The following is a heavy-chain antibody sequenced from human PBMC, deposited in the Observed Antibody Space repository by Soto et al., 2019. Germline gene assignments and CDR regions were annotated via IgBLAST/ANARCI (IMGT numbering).Heavy chain of an antibody. CDR1: GFTFSDHY. Sequence: EVQLVESGGGLVQPGGSLRLSCAASGFTFSDHYMDWVRQAPGKGLAWVGRSRNKANSYTTEYATSVKGRFTISRDDSENSVHLQMNSLKIEGTAVYFCIRPMTGTTRGFDYWAQGTLVNVSS. V-gene: IGHV3-72*01. J-gene: IGHJ4*02. CDR2: SRNKANSYTT. D-gene: IGHD1-1*01. CDR3: IRPMTGTTRGFDY.